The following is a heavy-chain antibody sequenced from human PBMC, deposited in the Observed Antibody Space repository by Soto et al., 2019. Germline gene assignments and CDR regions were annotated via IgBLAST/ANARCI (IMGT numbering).Heavy chain of an antibody. CDR2: IYHSGST. J-gene: IGHJ4*02. D-gene: IGHD6-13*01. V-gene: IGHV4-30-2*01. CDR3: ARGSSSWYRYFDY. Sequence: SETLSLTCAVSGGSISSGGYSWSWIRQPPGKGLEWIGYIYHSGSTYYNPSLKSRVTISVDRSKNQFSLKLSSVTAADTAVYYCARGSSSWYRYFDYCGQGTLVTVSS. CDR1: GGSISSGGYS.